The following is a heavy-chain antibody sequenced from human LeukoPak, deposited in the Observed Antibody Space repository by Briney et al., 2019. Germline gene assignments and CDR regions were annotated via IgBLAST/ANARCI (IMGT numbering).Heavy chain of an antibody. CDR1: GFTFSSYS. V-gene: IGHV3-21*01. J-gene: IGHJ4*02. D-gene: IGHD5-18*01. Sequence: GGSLRLSCAASGFTFSSYSMNWVRQAPGKGLEWVSSISSSSSYIYYADSVKGRFTISRDNAKNSLYLQINSLRAEDTAVSYSARGRGYSYGTVDYWGQGTLVTVSS. CDR3: ARGRGYSYGTVDY. CDR2: ISSSSSYI.